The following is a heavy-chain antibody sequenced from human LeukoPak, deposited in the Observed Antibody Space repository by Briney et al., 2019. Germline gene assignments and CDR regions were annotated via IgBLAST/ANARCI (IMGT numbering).Heavy chain of an antibody. CDR1: GFTFSIYT. V-gene: IGHV3-48*04. J-gene: IGHJ4*02. CDR3: ARDPDAGTADY. D-gene: IGHD6-13*01. Sequence: PGGSLRLSCAASGFTFSIYTMNWVRQAPGKGLEWVSIINYNGDTKYYADSVQGRFTISRDNAKNSLYLQMNSLRVEDTAVYYCARDPDAGTADYWGQGTLVTVSS. CDR2: INYNGDTK.